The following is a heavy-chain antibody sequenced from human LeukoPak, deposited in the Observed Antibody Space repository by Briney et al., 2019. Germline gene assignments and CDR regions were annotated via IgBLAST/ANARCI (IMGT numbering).Heavy chain of an antibody. CDR3: ARDGTYGSGSYHTPDYYMDV. Sequence: ASVKVSCKASGYSFTSHGISWVRQAPGQGLEWMGWISTYNGHTNYAQKLQGRVTMTTDTSTSTAYMELRRLRSDDTAVYYCARDGTYGSGSYHTPDYYMDVWGKGTTVTISS. V-gene: IGHV1-18*01. D-gene: IGHD3-10*01. CDR1: GYSFTSHG. J-gene: IGHJ6*03. CDR2: ISTYNGHT.